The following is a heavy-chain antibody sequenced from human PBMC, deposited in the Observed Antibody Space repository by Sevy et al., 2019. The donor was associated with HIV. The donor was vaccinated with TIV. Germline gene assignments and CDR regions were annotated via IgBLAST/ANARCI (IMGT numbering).Heavy chain of an antibody. D-gene: IGHD3-10*01. CDR2: IYPDDSET. CDR3: ARLNGDGSGSWAFGMDV. Sequence: GESLKISCQGSGYRFISYWIGWVRHTPRKGLEWMRIIYPDDSETRYSPSFQGQVTISADKSISTVFLQWRSLKASDTAIYYCARLNGDGSGSWAFGMDVWGQGTTVTVSS. J-gene: IGHJ6*02. V-gene: IGHV5-51*01. CDR1: GYRFISYW.